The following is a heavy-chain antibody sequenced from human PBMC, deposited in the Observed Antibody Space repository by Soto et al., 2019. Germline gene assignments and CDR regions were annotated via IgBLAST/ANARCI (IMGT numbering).Heavy chain of an antibody. CDR1: GFTFSQAW. V-gene: IGHV3-15*01. CDR3: TTGGYCSSTSCYRGYYYYGLDV. J-gene: IGHJ6*02. D-gene: IGHD2-2*02. CDR2: IKSNSDGGTA. Sequence: KTGGSLRLSCEASGFTFSQAWMNWVRQSPGKGLEWVGQIKSNSDGGTADYAAPMKGRITISRDDLENTVYLQMNSLKNEDTAVYYCTTGGYCSSTSCYRGYYYYGLDVWGQGTTVTVSS.